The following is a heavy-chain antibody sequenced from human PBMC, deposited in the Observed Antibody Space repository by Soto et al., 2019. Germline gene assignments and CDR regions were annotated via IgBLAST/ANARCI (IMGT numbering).Heavy chain of an antibody. Sequence: GASVKVPCKVSGYTLTELSMHWVRQAPGKGLEWMGGFDPEDGETIYAQKFQGRVTMTEDTSTDTAYMELSSLRSEDTAVYYCASLVGSNYGYYFDYWGQGTLVTVSS. CDR1: GYTLTELS. CDR2: FDPEDGET. CDR3: ASLVGSNYGYYFDY. V-gene: IGHV1-24*01. D-gene: IGHD4-4*01. J-gene: IGHJ4*02.